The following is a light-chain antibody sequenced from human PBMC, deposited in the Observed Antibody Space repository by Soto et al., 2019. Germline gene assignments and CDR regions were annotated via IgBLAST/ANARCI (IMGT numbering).Light chain of an antibody. CDR1: YSDIGAYNY. CDR2: EVS. J-gene: IGLJ1*01. V-gene: IGLV2-18*01. Sequence: QSVLTQPPSASGSPGQSVTIPCTGTYSDIGAYNYVSWYQQRPGEAPKLIIYEVSKRPSGVPDRFSGSKSGNTASLTISGLQAADEADYYCSLYTSENTYVFGTGIMVNV. CDR3: SLYTSENTYV.